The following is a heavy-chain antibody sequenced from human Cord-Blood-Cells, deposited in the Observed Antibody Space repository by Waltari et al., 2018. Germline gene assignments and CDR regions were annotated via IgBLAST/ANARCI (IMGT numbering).Heavy chain of an antibody. CDR3: ARQIGSSHDY. V-gene: IGHV3-30*04. CDR1: GFTFRSYD. D-gene: IGHD6-13*01. Sequence: QVQLVESGGGVVQPGRSLRLSCAASGFTFRSYDIAWVRQAPGKGLGWVAVISYDGSNKYYADSVKGRFTISRDNSKNTLYLQMNSLRAEDTAVYYCARQIGSSHDYWGQGTLVTVSS. CDR2: ISYDGSNK. J-gene: IGHJ4*02.